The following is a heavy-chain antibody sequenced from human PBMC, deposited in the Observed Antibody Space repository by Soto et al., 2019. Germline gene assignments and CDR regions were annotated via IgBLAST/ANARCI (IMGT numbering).Heavy chain of an antibody. CDR3: ANRGRGSYFGH. D-gene: IGHD1-26*01. CDR1: GFTFSSYA. V-gene: IGHV3-23*01. J-gene: IGHJ4*02. Sequence: EVQLLESGGGLVQPGGSLRLSCAASGFTFSSYAMSWVRQAPGKGLEGVSVISGSGGSTYYEDSVKGRFSISRDNSKNPLSLQMNSLRAADTAVDYCANRGRGSYFGHWGQGTLVTVSS. CDR2: ISGSGGST.